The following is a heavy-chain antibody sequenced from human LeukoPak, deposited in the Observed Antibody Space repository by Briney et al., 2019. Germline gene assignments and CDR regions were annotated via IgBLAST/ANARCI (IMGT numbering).Heavy chain of an antibody. CDR1: GGSISSYY. CDR2: IYYSGST. D-gene: IGHD3/OR15-3a*01. Sequence: PSETLSLTCTVSGGSISSYYWSWIRQPPGKGLEWIGYIYYSGSTNYNPSLKSRVTISVDTSKNQFSLKLSSVTAADTAVYYCARSPGLDAYYYYYYMDVWGKGTTVTVSS. J-gene: IGHJ6*03. CDR3: ARSPGLDAYYYYYYMDV. V-gene: IGHV4-59*01.